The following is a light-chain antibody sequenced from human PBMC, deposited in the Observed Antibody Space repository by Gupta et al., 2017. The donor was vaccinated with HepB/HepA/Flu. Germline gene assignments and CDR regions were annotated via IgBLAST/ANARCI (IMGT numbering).Light chain of an antibody. V-gene: IGKV3-20*01. J-gene: IGKJ2*01. CDR2: GAS. CDR1: QSVSSSY. CDR3: QQYGGSPFDT. Sequence: EIVLTQSPGTLSLSPGERATLSCRASQSVSSSYLAWYQQKPGQAPRLLIYGASSRATGIPDRFSGSGSGTDFTLTISRREPEDFAVYDCQQYGGSPFDTVGQGTRREIK.